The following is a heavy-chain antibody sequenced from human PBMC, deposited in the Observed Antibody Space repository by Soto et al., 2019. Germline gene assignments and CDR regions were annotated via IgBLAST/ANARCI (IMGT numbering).Heavy chain of an antibody. Sequence: QVQLVESGGGVVQPGRSLRLSCAASGFTFSSYGMHWVRQAPGKGLEWVAVISYDGSNKYYADSVKGRFTISRDNSKNTLYLQMNSLRAEDTAVYYCAKAPDYGGNDPPDYWGQGTLVTVSS. CDR3: AKAPDYGGNDPPDY. CDR2: ISYDGSNK. D-gene: IGHD4-17*01. V-gene: IGHV3-30*18. J-gene: IGHJ4*02. CDR1: GFTFSSYG.